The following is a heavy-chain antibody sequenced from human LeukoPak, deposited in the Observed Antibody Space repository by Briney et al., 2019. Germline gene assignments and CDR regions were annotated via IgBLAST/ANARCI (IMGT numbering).Heavy chain of an antibody. Sequence: PSETLSLTCTVSGGSISSYYWSWIRQPPGKGLEWIGSIYYSGSTYYNPSLKSRVTISVDTSKNQFSLKLSSVTAADTAVYYCASACYYDSSGYYYWGQGTLVTVSS. CDR1: GGSISSYY. CDR3: ASACYYDSSGYYY. J-gene: IGHJ4*02. V-gene: IGHV4-59*05. CDR2: IYYSGST. D-gene: IGHD3-22*01.